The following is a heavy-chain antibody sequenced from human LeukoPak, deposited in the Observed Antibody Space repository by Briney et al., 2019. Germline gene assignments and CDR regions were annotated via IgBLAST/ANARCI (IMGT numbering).Heavy chain of an antibody. Sequence: SETLSLTCTATGYSISSGYYWGWIRQPPGKGLEWFGSFYRSGSTYYNPSLRSRVTISVDTSNNQFSLKLRSVTAADTAVYYCARHSPEYQLLFGWYFDLRGRGTLVTVSS. CDR3: ARHSPEYQLLFGWYFDL. CDR2: FYRSGST. D-gene: IGHD2-2*01. V-gene: IGHV4-38-2*02. J-gene: IGHJ2*01. CDR1: GYSISSGYY.